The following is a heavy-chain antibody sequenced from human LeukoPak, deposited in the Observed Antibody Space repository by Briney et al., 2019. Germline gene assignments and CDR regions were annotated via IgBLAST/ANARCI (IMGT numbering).Heavy chain of an antibody. V-gene: IGHV4-59*01. J-gene: IGHJ5*02. D-gene: IGHD6-6*01. Sequence: PSETLSLTCTVSGDSITSYYWSWIRQPPGKGLEWIGYMYYTGTTNCNPSLKSRVTISLDTSKSQFSLKLTSVTAADTAVYYCARDRPPKQPWGQGTLVTVSS. CDR1: GDSITSYY. CDR2: MYYTGTT. CDR3: ARDRPPKQP.